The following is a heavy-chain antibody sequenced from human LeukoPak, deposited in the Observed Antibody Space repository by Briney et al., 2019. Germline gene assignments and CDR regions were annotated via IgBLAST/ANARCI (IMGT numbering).Heavy chain of an antibody. CDR1: GGSISSYY. J-gene: IGHJ4*02. Sequence: SETLSLTCTVSGGSISSYYWSWIRQPPGKGLEWIGYIYYSGSTNYNPSLKSRVTISVDTSKNQFSLKLSSVTAVDTAVYYCARVGEGDFDYWGQGTLVTVSS. V-gene: IGHV4-59*01. CDR2: IYYSGST. CDR3: ARVGEGDFDY.